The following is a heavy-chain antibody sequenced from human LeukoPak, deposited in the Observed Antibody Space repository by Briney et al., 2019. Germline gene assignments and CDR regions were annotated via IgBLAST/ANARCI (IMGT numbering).Heavy chain of an antibody. D-gene: IGHD6-19*01. CDR2: IIPIFGTG. CDR1: GGTFRNYA. CDR3: ARDSGSVPFDY. V-gene: IGHV1-69*01. J-gene: IGHJ4*02. Sequence: SVKVSCKASGGTFRNYAISWVRQAPGQGLQWMGGIIPIFGTGNYAQKFQGRVTITADESTSTAYMELSSLRSEDTAVYFCARDSGSVPFDYWGQGTLVTVSS.